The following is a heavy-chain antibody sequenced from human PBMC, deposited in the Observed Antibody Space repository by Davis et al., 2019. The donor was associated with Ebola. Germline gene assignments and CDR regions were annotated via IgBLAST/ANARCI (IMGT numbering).Heavy chain of an antibody. D-gene: IGHD3-10*01. Sequence: GGSLRLSCAASGFSFSSYSLNWVRQAPGKGLEWISYIRGSTFLESSGSATYYADSVKGRFTISRDYALNTVYLEMNNLRVEDTALYYCAKGTSEAYGLDVWGQGTTVTVSS. CDR3: AKGTSEAYGLDV. J-gene: IGHJ6*02. CDR1: GFSFSSYS. CDR2: IRGSTFLESSGSAT. V-gene: IGHV3-48*04.